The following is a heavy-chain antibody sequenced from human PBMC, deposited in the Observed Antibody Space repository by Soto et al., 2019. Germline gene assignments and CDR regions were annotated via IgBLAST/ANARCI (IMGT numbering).Heavy chain of an antibody. D-gene: IGHD3-22*01. CDR3: ATSDYYDSSGYYRDY. CDR2: VKSKTDGGTT. V-gene: IGHV3-15*07. CDR1: GFTFSKAW. Sequence: GGSLRLSCAASGFTFSKAWMNWVRQAPGKGLEWVGRVKSKTDGGTTDYAAPVKGRFTISRDDSKNTLFLQVNSLKTEDTAVYYCATSDYYDSSGYYRDYWGQGTLVTVSS. J-gene: IGHJ4*02.